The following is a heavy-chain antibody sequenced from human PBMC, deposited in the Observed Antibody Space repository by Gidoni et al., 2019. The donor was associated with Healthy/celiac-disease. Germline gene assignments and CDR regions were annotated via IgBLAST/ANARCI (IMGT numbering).Heavy chain of an antibody. V-gene: IGHV3-30*01. Sequence: QVQLVESGGGVVQPGRSLRLSCAASGFTFSSYAMHWVRQAPGKGLEWVAVISYDASNRYYADSVKGRFTISRDNSKNTLYLQMNSLRAEDTAVYYCARDGYYGSGSLLGPFDYWGQGTLVTVSS. CDR2: ISYDASNR. D-gene: IGHD3-10*01. CDR1: GFTFSSYA. J-gene: IGHJ4*02. CDR3: ARDGYYGSGSLLGPFDY.